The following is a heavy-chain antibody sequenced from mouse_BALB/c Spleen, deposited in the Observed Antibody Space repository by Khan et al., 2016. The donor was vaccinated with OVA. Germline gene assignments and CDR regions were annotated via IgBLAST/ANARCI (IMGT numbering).Heavy chain of an antibody. J-gene: IGHJ3*01. V-gene: IGHV1-61*01. CDR3: ARREKYGYDPSWFAY. D-gene: IGHD2-2*01. Sequence: QMQLEESGAELVRPGASVKLSCKASGYTFTSYWMNWVKQRPGQGLEWIGMIDPSDSETHYNQIFKDKATLTVDKSSSTAYMHLSSLTSEDSAVYYCARREKYGYDPSWFAYWGQGTLVTVSA. CDR1: GYTFTSYW. CDR2: IDPSDSET.